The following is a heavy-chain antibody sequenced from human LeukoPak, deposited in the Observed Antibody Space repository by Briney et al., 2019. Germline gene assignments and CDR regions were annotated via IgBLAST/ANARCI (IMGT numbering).Heavy chain of an antibody. CDR2: INPNSGGT. CDR1: GYTFTGYY. D-gene: IGHD3-22*01. J-gene: IGHJ4*02. Sequence: ASVKVSCKASGYTFTGYYMHWVRQAPGQGLEWMGWINPNSGGTNYAQKFQGRVTMTRDTSISTAYMELSRLRSDDTAAYYCARGLYGYYDSSGYYRHWGQGTLVTVSS. CDR3: ARGLYGYYDSSGYYRH. V-gene: IGHV1-2*02.